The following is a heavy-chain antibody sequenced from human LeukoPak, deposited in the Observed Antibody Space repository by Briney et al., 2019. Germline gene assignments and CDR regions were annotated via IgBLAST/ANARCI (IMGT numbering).Heavy chain of an antibody. CDR1: GGSVSSYY. CDR3: ARGPGGYSYGYYFDY. Sequence: PSETLSLTCTVSGGSVSSYYLSWIRQPPGKGLEWIGYIYYSGSTNYSPSLKSRVTISVDTSKNQFSLKLSSVTAADTAVYYCARGPGGYSYGYYFDYWGQGTLVTVSS. D-gene: IGHD5-18*01. J-gene: IGHJ4*02. CDR2: IYYSGST. V-gene: IGHV4-59*02.